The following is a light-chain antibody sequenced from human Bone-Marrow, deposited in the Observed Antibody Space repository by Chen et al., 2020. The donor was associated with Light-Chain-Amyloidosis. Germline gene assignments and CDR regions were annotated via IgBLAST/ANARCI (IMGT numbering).Light chain of an antibody. CDR1: SSDVGGDNH. CDR2: EVT. V-gene: IGLV2-14*01. J-gene: IGLJ1*01. Sequence: QSALTQPASVSGSPGQSITISCTGTSSDVGGDNHVSWYQQHPDQAPKLMIYEVTNRPSWVPDRVSGCKSDNTASLNISGLQTEDEDDYFCSSYTITNTLGFGSGTRVTVL. CDR3: SSYTITNTLG.